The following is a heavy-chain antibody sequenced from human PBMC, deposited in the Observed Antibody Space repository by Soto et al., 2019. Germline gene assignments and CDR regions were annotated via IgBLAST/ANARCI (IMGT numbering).Heavy chain of an antibody. V-gene: IGHV4-39*01. D-gene: IGHD3-3*01. CDR3: ARLHYDFWSGNTNDY. CDR2: IYYSGST. Sequence: PSETLSLTCTVSGGSISSSSYYWGWIRQPPGKGLEWIGSIYYSGSTYYDPSLKSRVTISVDTSKNQFSLKLSSVTAADTAVYYCARLHYDFWSGNTNDYRGQGTLVTVSS. J-gene: IGHJ4*02. CDR1: GGSISSSSYY.